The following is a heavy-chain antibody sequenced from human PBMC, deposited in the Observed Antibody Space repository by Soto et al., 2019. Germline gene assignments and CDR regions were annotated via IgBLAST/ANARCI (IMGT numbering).Heavy chain of an antibody. J-gene: IGHJ5*02. V-gene: IGHV4-34*01. Sequence: SEALTLTCADYGGSFSGYYWSWIRQPPGKGLEWIGEINHSGSTNYNPSRKGRVTISLDTSKNQFSLKLSSVTVADTAVYYCARGEAELGYCSGGSCYSVWFDPWGQGTLVTVSS. CDR1: GGSFSGYY. CDR2: INHSGST. CDR3: ARGEAELGYCSGGSCYSVWFDP. D-gene: IGHD2-15*01.